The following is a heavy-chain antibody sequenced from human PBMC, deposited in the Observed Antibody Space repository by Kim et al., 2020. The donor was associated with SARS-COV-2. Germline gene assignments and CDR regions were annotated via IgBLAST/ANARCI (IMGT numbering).Heavy chain of an antibody. CDR3: ARDRLSHSSGWYRGLATGYFDL. CDR2: ISSSSSYT. CDR1: GFTFSDYY. D-gene: IGHD6-19*01. Sequence: GGSLRLSCAASGFTFSDYYMSWIRQAPGKGLEWVSYISSSSSYTNYEDSVKGRFTISRDNAKNSLYLQMNSLSAEDTAVYYCARDRLSHSSGWYRGLATGYFDLWGRGTLVTVSS. V-gene: IGHV3-11*06. J-gene: IGHJ2*01.